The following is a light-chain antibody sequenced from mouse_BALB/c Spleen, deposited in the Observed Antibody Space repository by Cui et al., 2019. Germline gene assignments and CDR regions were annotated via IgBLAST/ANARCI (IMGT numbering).Light chain of an antibody. Sequence: QLVLTQSPALTSASPGEKVTITCSASSSVSYVYWYQQKPRSSPKPWIYLTSNLASGVPARFSGSGSGTSYSLTISSVEAEDAATYYCQQWSSNPLTFSAGTKLELK. CDR2: LTS. CDR1: SSVSY. V-gene: IGKV4-68*01. CDR3: QQWSSNPLT. J-gene: IGKJ5*01.